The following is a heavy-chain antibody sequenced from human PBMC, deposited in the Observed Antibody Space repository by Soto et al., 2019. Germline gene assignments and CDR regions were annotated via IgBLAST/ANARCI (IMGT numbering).Heavy chain of an antibody. V-gene: IGHV1-18*01. CDR3: ARDHHLLRYFDWLSHFDH. Sequence: QVQLVQSGAEVKKPGASVKVSCKASGYTFTSYGISCVRQAPGQGLEWMGWISAYNGNTNYAQKLQGRVTMTTDTSRSTAYMELRSLRSDDTAVYYCARDHHLLRYFDWLSHFDHWGQGTLVTVSS. J-gene: IGHJ4*02. CDR2: ISAYNGNT. CDR1: GYTFTSYG. D-gene: IGHD3-9*01.